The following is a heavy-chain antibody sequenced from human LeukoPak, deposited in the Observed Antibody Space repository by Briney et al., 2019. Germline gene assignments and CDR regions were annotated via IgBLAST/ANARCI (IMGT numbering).Heavy chain of an antibody. Sequence: GGSLRLSCAASGFTFSTHWMHWVRQAPGEGLVWVSRINSDGSSTTYADSVKGRFTISRDNAKNTLYLQMNSLRVEDTAVYYCARVKLASQTAWFDPWGQGTLVTVSS. J-gene: IGHJ5*02. CDR3: ARVKLASQTAWFDP. CDR2: INSDGSST. CDR1: GFTFSTHW. V-gene: IGHV3-74*01.